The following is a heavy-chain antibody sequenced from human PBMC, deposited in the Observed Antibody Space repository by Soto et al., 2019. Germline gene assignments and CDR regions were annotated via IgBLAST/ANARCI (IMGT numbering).Heavy chain of an antibody. CDR3: ARGLCPDFWSGYCPYYYYYMDV. CDR1: GYTFTSYD. CDR2: MNPNSGNT. J-gene: IGHJ6*03. V-gene: IGHV1-8*01. Sequence: GASVKVSCKASGYTFTSYDINWVRQATGQGLEWMGWMNPNSGNTGYAQKFQGRVTMTRNTSISTAYMELSSLRSEDTAVYYCARGLCPDFWSGYCPYYYYYMDVWGKGTTVTVSS. D-gene: IGHD3-3*01.